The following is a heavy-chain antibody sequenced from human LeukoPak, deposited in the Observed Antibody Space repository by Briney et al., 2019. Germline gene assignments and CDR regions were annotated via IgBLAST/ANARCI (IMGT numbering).Heavy chain of an antibody. CDR1: GYIFTDLS. D-gene: IGHD3-9*01. Sequence: GASVKVTCKVSGYIFTDLSIHWVRQTPGKGLEWMGGFDPENGETIYAQKFQGRVTMTEDTSTDTAYMELSSLRSEDTAVYYCATDRFVLRYFRWLFYWGQGTLVTVSS. CDR2: FDPENGET. CDR3: ATDRFVLRYFRWLFY. V-gene: IGHV1-24*01. J-gene: IGHJ4*02.